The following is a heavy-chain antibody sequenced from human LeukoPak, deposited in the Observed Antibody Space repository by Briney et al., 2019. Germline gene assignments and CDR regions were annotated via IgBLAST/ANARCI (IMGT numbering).Heavy chain of an antibody. D-gene: IGHD3-9*01. J-gene: IGHJ4*02. V-gene: IGHV5-51*01. CDR3: ARLTYYDILTGVDY. CDR1: GYSLNAYW. Sequence: GESLKISCKGSGYSLNAYWIGWVRQMPGRGLEWMGIIYPGDSDTKYSPSFQGQVTISADKSISTAYLQWSSLKASDTAVYYCARLTYYDILTGVDYWGQGTLVTVSS. CDR2: IYPGDSDT.